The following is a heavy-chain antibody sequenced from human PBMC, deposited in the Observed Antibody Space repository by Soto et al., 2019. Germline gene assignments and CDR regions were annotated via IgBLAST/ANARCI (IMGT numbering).Heavy chain of an antibody. CDR3: ARGLITGSQYSGGWYYFDS. Sequence: QVQLQQSGAGLLKPSETLSLTCDVYSGSFSGYIWTWIRQTPGKGLQWIGQINHSGSANCNPSLKRRVTISVQTPNSQSSLELSSVTAADTAVYYCARGLITGSQYSGGWYYFDSWGQGTQVTVSS. D-gene: IGHD1-26*01. CDR1: SGSFSGYI. V-gene: IGHV4-34*01. CDR2: INHSGSA. J-gene: IGHJ4*02.